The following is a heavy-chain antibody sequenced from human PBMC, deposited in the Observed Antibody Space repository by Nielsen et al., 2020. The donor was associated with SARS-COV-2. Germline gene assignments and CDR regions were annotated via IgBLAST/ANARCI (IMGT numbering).Heavy chain of an antibody. CDR2: IYYSGST. D-gene: IGHD2-15*01. Sequence: SETLSLTCTVSGGSISSSSYYWGWIRQPPGKGLEWIGSIYYSGSTYYNPSLKSRVTISVDTSKNQFSLKLSSVTAAGTAVYYCASFTQYCSGGSCYSRFDYWGQGTLVTVSS. CDR1: GGSISSSSYY. CDR3: ASFTQYCSGGSCYSRFDY. V-gene: IGHV4-39*01. J-gene: IGHJ4*02.